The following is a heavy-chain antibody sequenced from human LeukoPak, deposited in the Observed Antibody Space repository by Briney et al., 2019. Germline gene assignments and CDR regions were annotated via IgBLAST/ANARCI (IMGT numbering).Heavy chain of an antibody. CDR3: ARAVVVAATRWFDP. J-gene: IGHJ5*02. D-gene: IGHD2-15*01. V-gene: IGHV4-30-4*01. CDR2: IYYSGST. Sequence: PSETLSLTCTVSGGSISSGDYYWSWIRQPPGKGLEWIGYIYYSGSTYYNPSLKSRVTISVDTSKNQFSPKLSSVTAADTAVYYCARAVVVAATRWFDPWGQGTLVTVSS. CDR1: GGSISSGDYY.